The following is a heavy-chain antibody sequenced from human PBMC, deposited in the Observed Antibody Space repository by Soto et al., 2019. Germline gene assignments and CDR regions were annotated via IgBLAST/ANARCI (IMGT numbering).Heavy chain of an antibody. D-gene: IGHD2-15*01. CDR2: ISAYNGNT. J-gene: IGHJ5*02. CDR1: GYTFTSYG. Sequence: QVQLVQSGAEVKKPGASVKVSCKASGYTFTSYGITWVRQAPGQGREWMGWISAYNGNTNYAQELQGRVTKTTDTSTCTADMEPRSLRSDDTAVYYCARVVTDVADNCFDPSGQGTLVAVAS. V-gene: IGHV1-18*01. CDR3: ARVVTDVADNCFDP.